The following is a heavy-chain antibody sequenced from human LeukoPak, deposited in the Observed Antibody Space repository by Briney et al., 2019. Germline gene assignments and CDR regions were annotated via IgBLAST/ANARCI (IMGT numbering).Heavy chain of an antibody. CDR3: ASEGVSSGCFDP. Sequence: PSETLSLTCTVSGGSISSYYWSWIRQPPGKGLEWIGYIYYSGSTNYNPSLKSRVTISIDTSKNQLSLKLNSVTAADTAVYYCASEGVSSGCFDPWGQGTLVTVSS. CDR2: IYYSGST. J-gene: IGHJ5*02. D-gene: IGHD2-8*01. CDR1: GGSISSYY. V-gene: IGHV4-59*01.